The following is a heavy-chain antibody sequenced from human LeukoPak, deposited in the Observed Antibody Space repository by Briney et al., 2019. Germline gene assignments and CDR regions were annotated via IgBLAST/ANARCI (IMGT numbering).Heavy chain of an antibody. J-gene: IGHJ4*02. D-gene: IGHD5-24*01. CDR1: GDTFNNYA. CDR2: IIPIFDSG. V-gene: IGHV1-69*05. CDR3: ARLSRDGYNEGRIDY. Sequence: ASVKVSCKASGDTFNNYAISWVRQAPGQGLEWMGGIIPIFDSGNSAQKFQGRVTMTRDMSTSTVYMELSSLRSEDTAVYYRARLSRDGYNEGRIDYWGQGTLVTVSS.